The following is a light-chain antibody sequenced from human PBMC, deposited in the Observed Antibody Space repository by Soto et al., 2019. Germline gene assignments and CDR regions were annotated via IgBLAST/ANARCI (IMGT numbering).Light chain of an antibody. CDR3: QQYNNWPWT. CDR2: GAS. Sequence: EIVMTQSPATLSVSPGGRATLSGMASQSISDTLAWYQQKPGQAPRLLIYGASTRAPGFPARFSGSGSGTDFTLTISSLQSEDFAVYYCQQYNNWPWTFGQGTKVDIK. J-gene: IGKJ1*01. V-gene: IGKV3-15*01. CDR1: QSISDT.